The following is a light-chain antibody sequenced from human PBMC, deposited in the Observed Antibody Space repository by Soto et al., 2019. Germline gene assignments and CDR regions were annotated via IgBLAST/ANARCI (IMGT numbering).Light chain of an antibody. CDR3: QQSYKILT. CDR2: AAS. CDR1: DNIGSN. J-gene: IGKJ4*01. Sequence: DIQPTQSPASLSASLGDRVTITCRASDNIGSNLNWYQHQTGTAPKLLIYAASSLQGGVPSRFSGSGYGTQFTLTISGLQTEDFATYYCQQSYKILTFGGGTKVDI. V-gene: IGKV1-39*01.